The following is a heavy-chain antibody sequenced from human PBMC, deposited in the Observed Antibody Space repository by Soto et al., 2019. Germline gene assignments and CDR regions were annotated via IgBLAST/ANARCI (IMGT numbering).Heavy chain of an antibody. V-gene: IGHV3-74*03. Sequence: PGGSLRLSCAASGFTFSSYWMHWVRQVPGNRLVWVSRINSDGSTTTYADSVKGRFTISRDNAKNTVYLQMNSLRVEDTAVYHCVRVAVGRYNWFDLWGQGPLGTVSS. CDR2: INSDGSTT. D-gene: IGHD6-19*01. CDR1: GFTFSSYW. J-gene: IGHJ5*02. CDR3: VRVAVGRYNWFDL.